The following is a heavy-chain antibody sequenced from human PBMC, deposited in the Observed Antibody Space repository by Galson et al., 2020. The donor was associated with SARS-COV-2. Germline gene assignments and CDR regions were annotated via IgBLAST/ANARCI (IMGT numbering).Heavy chain of an antibody. V-gene: IGHV2-70*11. Sequence: VSGPTLVKPTQTLTLTCTFSGFSFTTSGMYLSWIRQPPGKALEWLARIGWDNDKYYTTSLQTRLTISKDTSKNQVVLTMTNMDPVDTATYYCARIQNLYGDYSNYFDSWGQGTLVTVSS. D-gene: IGHD4-4*01. CDR1: GFSFTTSGMY. CDR3: ARIQNLYGDYSNYFDS. J-gene: IGHJ4*02. CDR2: IGWDNDK.